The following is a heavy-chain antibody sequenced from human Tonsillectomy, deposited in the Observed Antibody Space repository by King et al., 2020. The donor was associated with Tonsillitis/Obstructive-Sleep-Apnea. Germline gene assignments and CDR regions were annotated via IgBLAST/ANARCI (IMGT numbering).Heavy chain of an antibody. V-gene: IGHV4-39*01. D-gene: IGHD3-3*01. CDR3: ARQPYDFWSGYYKGDAFDI. CDR2: IYYSGST. Sequence: QLQESGPGLVKPSETLSLTCTVSGGSISSSSYYWGWFRQPPGKGLEWIGSIYYSGSTYYNPSLKSRSTISVDTSKNQSSLNLSSVTAADTAVYYCARQPYDFWSGYYKGDAFDIWGQGTMVTVSS. J-gene: IGHJ3*02. CDR1: GGSISSSSYY.